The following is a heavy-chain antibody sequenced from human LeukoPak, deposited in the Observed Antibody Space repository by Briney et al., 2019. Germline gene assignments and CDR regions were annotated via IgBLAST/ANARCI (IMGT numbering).Heavy chain of an antibody. J-gene: IGHJ5*02. CDR1: GRTFNSYA. D-gene: IGHD2-15*01. CDR2: IIPIFGIT. V-gene: IGHV1-69*04. CDR3: ARGEFAVVVAANRWFGP. Sequence: ASVNVSFKASGRTFNSYAISWVRQAPGQGLEWMGRIIPIFGITNYTQKFQGRVTYTADKYTNRAYMELSRLRSEDKAVYYCARGEFAVVVAANRWFGPWGQGNLVTVSS.